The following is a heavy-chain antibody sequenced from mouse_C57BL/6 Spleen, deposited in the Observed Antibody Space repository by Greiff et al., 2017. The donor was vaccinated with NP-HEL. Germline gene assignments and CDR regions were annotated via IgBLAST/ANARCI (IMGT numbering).Heavy chain of an antibody. CDR1: GYSITSGYY. V-gene: IGHV3-6*01. J-gene: IGHJ2*01. CDR2: ISYDGSN. Sequence: EVKVEESGPGLVKPSQSLSLTCSVTGYSITSGYYWNWIRQFPGNKLEWMGYISYDGSNNYNPSLKNRISITRDTSKNQFFLKLNSVTTEDTATYYCARDAIWGQGTTLTVSS. CDR3: ARDAI.